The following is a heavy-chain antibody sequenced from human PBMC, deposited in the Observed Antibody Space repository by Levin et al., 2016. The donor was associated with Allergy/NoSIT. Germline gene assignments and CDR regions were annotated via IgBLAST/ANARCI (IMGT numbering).Heavy chain of an antibody. J-gene: IGHJ6*02. CDR3: VRTYCGGDCYHHSYFGVDV. Sequence: WIRQPPGKGLVWVSRINTDGSLTTYADSVKGRFTVSRDDARNILYLQMNSLRAEDTALYYCVRTYCGGDCYHHSYFGVDVWGQGTTVTVSS. CDR2: INTDGSLT. V-gene: IGHV3-74*01. D-gene: IGHD2-21*02.